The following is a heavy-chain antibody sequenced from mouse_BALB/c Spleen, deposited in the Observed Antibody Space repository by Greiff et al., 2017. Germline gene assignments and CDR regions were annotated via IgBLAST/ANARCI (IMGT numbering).Heavy chain of an antibody. CDR1: GLNIKDTY. CDR2: IDPANGNT. CDR3: ARSLYGSSYGY. D-gene: IGHD1-1*01. V-gene: IGHV14-3*02. J-gene: IGHJ2*01. Sequence: EVQLQESGAELVKPGASVKLSCTASGLNIKDTYMHWVKQRPEQGLEWIGRIDPANGNTKYDPKFQGKATITADTSSNTAYLQLSSLTSEDTAVYYCARSLYGSSYGYWGQGTTLTVSS.